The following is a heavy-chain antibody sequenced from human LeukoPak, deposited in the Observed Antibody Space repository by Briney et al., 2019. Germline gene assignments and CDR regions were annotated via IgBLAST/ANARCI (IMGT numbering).Heavy chain of an antibody. Sequence: KAGGSLRLSCAASGFIFSSYAMTWVRQAPGKGLEWVSSISGSGSYIHYADSMEGRFTISRDNAKKSVYLHMSRLRAEDTAVYYCARGLGSGDYVANAFDFWGRGTTVSVS. CDR3: ARGLGSGDYVANAFDF. V-gene: IGHV3-21*01. CDR1: GFIFSSYA. D-gene: IGHD4-17*01. J-gene: IGHJ3*01. CDR2: ISGSGSYI.